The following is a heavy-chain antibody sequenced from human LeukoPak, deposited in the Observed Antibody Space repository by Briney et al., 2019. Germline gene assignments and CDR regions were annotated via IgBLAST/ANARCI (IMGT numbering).Heavy chain of an antibody. V-gene: IGHV3-48*04. Sequence: GGSLRLSCAASGFTFSSYWMHWVRQAPGKGLEWVSFISISGDTRYYADSVKGRFTISRDNAKNSLYLQMNSLRAEDTAIYYCARGLWFGQLSLFDYWGQGTLVTVSS. CDR1: GFTFSSYW. D-gene: IGHD3-10*01. CDR2: ISISGDTR. CDR3: ARGLWFGQLSLFDY. J-gene: IGHJ4*02.